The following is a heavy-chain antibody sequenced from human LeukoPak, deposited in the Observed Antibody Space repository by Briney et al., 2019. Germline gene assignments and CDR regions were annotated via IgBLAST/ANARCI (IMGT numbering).Heavy chain of an antibody. CDR1: GGSINSYY. J-gene: IGHJ5*02. Sequence: SETLSLTCTVSGGSINSYYWSWIRQPPGKGLEWIGYIYYSGSTNYNPSLKSRVTISVDTSKNQFSLKLSSVTAADTAVYYCARSIVVPSNNWFDPWGQGTLVTVSS. D-gene: IGHD2-2*01. CDR2: IYYSGST. V-gene: IGHV4-59*01. CDR3: ARSIVVPSNNWFDP.